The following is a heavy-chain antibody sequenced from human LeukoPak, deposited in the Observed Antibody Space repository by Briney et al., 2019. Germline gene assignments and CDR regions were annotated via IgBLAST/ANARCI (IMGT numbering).Heavy chain of an antibody. CDR3: ARLGGYDSSGYNYYYYYMDV. CDR2: IYPGDSDT. V-gene: IGHV5-51*01. CDR1: GYSFTSYW. D-gene: IGHD3-22*01. Sequence: GESLKISCKGFGYSFTSYWIGWVRQMPGKGLEWMGIIYPGDSDTRYSPSFQGQVTISADKPISTAYLQWSSLKASDTAMYYCARLGGYDSSGYNYYYYYMDVWGKGTTVTVSS. J-gene: IGHJ6*03.